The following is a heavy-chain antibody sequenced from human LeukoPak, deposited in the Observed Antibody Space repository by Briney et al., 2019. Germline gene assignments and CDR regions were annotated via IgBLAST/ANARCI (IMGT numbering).Heavy chain of an antibody. J-gene: IGHJ4*02. CDR1: GGSISSSSYY. Sequence: SETLSLTCTVSGGSISSSSYYWGWIRQPPGKGLEWIGSIYYSGSTYYNPSLKSRVTISVDTSKNQFSLKLSSVTAADTAVYYCASRKYYDILTGYSYFDYWGQGTLVTVSS. CDR3: ASRKYYDILTGYSYFDY. CDR2: IYYSGST. D-gene: IGHD3-9*01. V-gene: IGHV4-39*01.